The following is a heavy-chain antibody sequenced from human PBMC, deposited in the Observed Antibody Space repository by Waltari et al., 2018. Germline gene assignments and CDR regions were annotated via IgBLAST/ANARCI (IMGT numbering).Heavy chain of an antibody. Sequence: QLQLQESGPGLVKPSETLSLTCTVSGGSISSSSYYWGWIRQPAGEGLEWIGSIYYSGSTYYNPSLQRRVTISVDTSKTQYSLKLSSVTAADTAVYYCARDGVVRPVWGQGTLVTVSS. CDR1: GGSISSSSYY. V-gene: IGHV4-39*07. CDR3: ARDGVVRPV. CDR2: IYYSGST. J-gene: IGHJ4*02. D-gene: IGHD2-2*01.